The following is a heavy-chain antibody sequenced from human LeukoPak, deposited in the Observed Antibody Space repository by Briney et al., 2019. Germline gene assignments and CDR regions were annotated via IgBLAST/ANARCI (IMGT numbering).Heavy chain of an antibody. D-gene: IGHD3-9*01. Sequence: GGSLRLSCAASGFTFSRYGMHWVRQAPGKGLEWVSYISSSGSSINYADSVKGRFTISRDNANNSLYLQMNSLRAEDTAVYYCARDQSYYDILTGYYIYYFDYWGQGTLVTVSS. V-gene: IGHV3-48*03. CDR2: ISSSGSSI. J-gene: IGHJ4*02. CDR1: GFTFSRYG. CDR3: ARDQSYYDILTGYYIYYFDY.